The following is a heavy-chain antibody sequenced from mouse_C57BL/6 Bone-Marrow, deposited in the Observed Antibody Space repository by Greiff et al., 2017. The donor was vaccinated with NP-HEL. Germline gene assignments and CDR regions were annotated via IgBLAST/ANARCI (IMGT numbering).Heavy chain of an antibody. V-gene: IGHV1-76*01. CDR3: ARYGY. Sequence: VHLVESGAELVRPGASVKLSCKASGYTFTDYYINWVKQRPGQGLEWIARIYPGSGNTYYNEKFKGKATLTAEKSASTAYMQLSSLTSEDSAVYFCARYGYWGQGTTLTVSS. D-gene: IGHD1-1*02. J-gene: IGHJ2*01. CDR2: IYPGSGNT. CDR1: GYTFTDYY.